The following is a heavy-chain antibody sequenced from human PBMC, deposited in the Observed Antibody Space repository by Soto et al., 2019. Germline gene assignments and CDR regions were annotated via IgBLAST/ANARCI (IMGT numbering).Heavy chain of an antibody. CDR1: GGSISSYY. V-gene: IGHV4-59*01. CDR3: VRWSYRFPPFGYYYGMDV. J-gene: IGHJ6*02. Sequence: SETLSLTCTVSGGSISSYYWSWIRQPPGKGLEWIGYIYYSGSTNYNPSLKSRVTISVDTSKNQFSLKLSSVTAADTAVYYCVRWSYRFPPFGYYYGMDVWGQGTTVTVSS. D-gene: IGHD1-26*01. CDR2: IYYSGST.